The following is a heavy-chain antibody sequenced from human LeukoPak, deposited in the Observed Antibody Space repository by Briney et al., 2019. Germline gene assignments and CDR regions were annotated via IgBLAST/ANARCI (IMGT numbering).Heavy chain of an antibody. CDR2: IYYSGST. CDR1: GGSISSYY. D-gene: IGHD2-21*02. J-gene: IGHJ4*02. CDR3: ARRRYCGGDCYYFDY. V-gene: IGHV4-59*08. Sequence: PSETLSLTCTVSGGSISSYYWSWIRQPPGKGLEWIGYIYYSGSTNYNPSLKSRVTISVDTSKNQFSLKLSSVTAADTAVYYCARRRYCGGDCYYFDYSGQGTLVTVSS.